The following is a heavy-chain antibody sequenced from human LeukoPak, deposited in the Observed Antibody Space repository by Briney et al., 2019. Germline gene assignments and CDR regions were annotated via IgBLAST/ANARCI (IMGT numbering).Heavy chain of an antibody. Sequence: ASVKVSCKASGYTFTGYYMHWVRQAPGQGLEWMGRINPNSGGTNYAQKFQGRVTMTRDTSISTAYMVLRRLRSDDTAVYYCARGGYDFVYYYYGMDVWGQGTTVTVSS. J-gene: IGHJ6*02. D-gene: IGHD3-3*01. CDR2: INPNSGGT. CDR1: GYTFTGYY. CDR3: ARGGYDFVYYYYGMDV. V-gene: IGHV1-2*06.